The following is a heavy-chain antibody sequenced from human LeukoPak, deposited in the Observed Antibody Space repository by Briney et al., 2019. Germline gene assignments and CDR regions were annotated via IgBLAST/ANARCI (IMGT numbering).Heavy chain of an antibody. CDR2: ISGSGGST. D-gene: IGHD1-26*01. CDR3: ANSQALIVGATWGGD. J-gene: IGHJ4*02. V-gene: IGHV3-23*01. Sequence: GGSLRLSCAASGFTFSSYGMSWVRQAPGKGLEWVSAISGSGGSTYYADSVKGRFTISRDNSKNTLYLQMNSLRAEDTAVYYCANSQALIVGATWGGDWGQGTLVTVSS. CDR1: GFTFSSYG.